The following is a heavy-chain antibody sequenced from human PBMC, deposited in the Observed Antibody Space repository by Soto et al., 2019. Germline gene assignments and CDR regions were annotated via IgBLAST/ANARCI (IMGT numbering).Heavy chain of an antibody. CDR2: IHYTGNT. CDR1: GESIRSGRCR. V-gene: IGHV4-39*07. D-gene: IGHD6-19*01. CDR3: ARGSSGWYARWFDP. J-gene: IGHJ5*02. Sequence: SETLSLPCTVSGESIRSGRCRWIWNRQPPGKGLEFIATIHYTGNTRYNPSLRSRVTISVDTSKNQFSLKLSSVTAADTAVYYCARGSSGWYARWFDPWGQGTLVTGSS.